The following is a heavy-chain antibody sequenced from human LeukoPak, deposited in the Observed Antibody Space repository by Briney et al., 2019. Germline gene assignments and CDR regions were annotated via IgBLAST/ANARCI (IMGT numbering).Heavy chain of an antibody. J-gene: IGHJ4*02. CDR1: GFTFSDYY. CDR2: ISSSGSTI. D-gene: IGHD1-1*01. V-gene: IGHV3-11*04. CDR3: ARTTTAFDFDY. Sequence: GGSLRLSCAASGFTFSDYYMSWIRQAPGKGLEWVSYISSSGSTIYYADSVKGRFTISRDNAKNSLYLQMSSLRAEDTAVYYCARTTTAFDFDYWGQGTLVTVSS.